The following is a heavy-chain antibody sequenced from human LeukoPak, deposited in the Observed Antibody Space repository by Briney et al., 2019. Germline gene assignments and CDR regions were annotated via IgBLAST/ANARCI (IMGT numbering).Heavy chain of an antibody. J-gene: IGHJ5*02. CDR1: GGSISSSSYY. CDR3: ARVDIVVVPAAQLNWFDP. V-gene: IGHV4-39*07. CDR2: IYYSGST. Sequence: SETLSLTCTVSGGSISSSSYYWGWIRQPPGKGLEWIGSIYYSGSTYYNPSLKSRDTISVDTSKNQFSLKLSSVTAADTAVYYCARVDIVVVPAAQLNWFDPWGQGTLVTVSS. D-gene: IGHD2-2*03.